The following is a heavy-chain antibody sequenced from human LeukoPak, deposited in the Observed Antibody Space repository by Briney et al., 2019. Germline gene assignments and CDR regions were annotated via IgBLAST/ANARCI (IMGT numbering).Heavy chain of an antibody. V-gene: IGHV3-21*01. CDR1: GFTFSSYS. D-gene: IGHD4-17*01. Sequence: GGSLRLSCAASGFTFSSYSMNWVRQAPGKGLEWVSSISSSSSYIYYADSMNGRFTISRDNAKHSLYLQMNSLRAEDTAVYYCARYDYGDYVGGMDVWGQGTTVTVSS. J-gene: IGHJ6*02. CDR2: ISSSSSYI. CDR3: ARYDYGDYVGGMDV.